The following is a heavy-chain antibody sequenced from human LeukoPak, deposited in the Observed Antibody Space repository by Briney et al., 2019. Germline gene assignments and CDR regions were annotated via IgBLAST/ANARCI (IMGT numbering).Heavy chain of an antibody. CDR3: AKRFGWGAMVTGAFDI. CDR1: GFTFSSYA. J-gene: IGHJ3*02. CDR2: ISGSGGST. Sequence: GGSLRLSCAASGFTFSSYAMSWVRQAPGKGLEWVSAISGSGGSTYYADSVKGRFTISRDNSKNTLYLQMNSLRAEDTAVYYCAKRFGWGAMVTGAFDIWGQGTMVTVSS. V-gene: IGHV3-23*01. D-gene: IGHD5-18*01.